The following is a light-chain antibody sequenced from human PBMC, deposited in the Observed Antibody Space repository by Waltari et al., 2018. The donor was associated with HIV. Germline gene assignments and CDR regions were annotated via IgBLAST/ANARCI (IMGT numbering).Light chain of an antibody. CDR2: DNN. V-gene: IGLV1-40*01. CDR3: QAYDSSLSGSVV. CDR1: SPNIGAGHD. J-gene: IGLJ2*01. Sequence: QSVLTQPPSVSGAPGQRVTISCTGSSPNIGAGHDVHWYQQLPGTAPKPLIYDNNSRASGVPCRFSGSKSGTSASLAITGLQAEDEADYFCQAYDSSLSGSVVFGGGTKLTVL.